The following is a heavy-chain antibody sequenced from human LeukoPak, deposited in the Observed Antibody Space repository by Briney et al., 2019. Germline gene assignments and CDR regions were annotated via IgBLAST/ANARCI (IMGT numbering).Heavy chain of an antibody. Sequence: GASVRVSCKASGYTFTSYDINWVRQAPGQGLEWMGWINPNSGGTNYAQKFQGRVTMTRDTSISTAYMELSRLRSDDTAVYYCARAGQIAAAYDAFDIWGQGTMVTVSS. CDR1: GYTFTSYD. CDR3: ARAGQIAAAYDAFDI. J-gene: IGHJ3*02. D-gene: IGHD6-13*01. V-gene: IGHV1-2*02. CDR2: INPNSGGT.